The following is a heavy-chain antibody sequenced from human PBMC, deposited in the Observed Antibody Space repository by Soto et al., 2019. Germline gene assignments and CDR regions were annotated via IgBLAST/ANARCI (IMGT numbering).Heavy chain of an antibody. D-gene: IGHD6-19*01. CDR3: AGANGPKQGLARD. J-gene: IGHJ4*02. CDR2: IIPIFATA. V-gene: IGHV1-69*12. Sequence: QVQLVQSGAEVKKPGSSVKVSCKASGGTFSSYAISWVRQAPGQGLEWMGGIIPIFATANYAQKFQGRVTITADQSTSAADMELSSLRSDNTAVYYCAGANGPKQGLARDWGQGTLVTVSS. CDR1: GGTFSSYA.